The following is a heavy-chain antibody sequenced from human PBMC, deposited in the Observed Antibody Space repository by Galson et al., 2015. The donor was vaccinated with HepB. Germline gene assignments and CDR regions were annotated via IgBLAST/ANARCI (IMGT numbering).Heavy chain of an antibody. CDR2: IYPGDSDT. CDR3: ARGRPYDILTGYYSPTTDY. Sequence: QSGAEVKKPGESLKISCKGSGYSFTSYWIGWVRQMPGKGLGWMGIIYPGDSDTRYSPSFQGQVTISADKSISTAYLQWSSLKASDTAMYYCARGRPYDILTGYYSPTTDYWGQGTLVTVSS. V-gene: IGHV5-51*01. J-gene: IGHJ4*02. CDR1: GYSFTSYW. D-gene: IGHD3-9*01.